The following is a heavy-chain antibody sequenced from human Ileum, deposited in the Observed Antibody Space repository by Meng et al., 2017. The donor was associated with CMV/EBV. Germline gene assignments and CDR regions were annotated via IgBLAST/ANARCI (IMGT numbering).Heavy chain of an antibody. CDR2: IYTSGTT. CDR3: ARNYGSGNWNFFHY. J-gene: IGHJ4*02. V-gene: IGHV4-61*02. CDR1: GDSISSGHYY. D-gene: IGHD3-10*01. Sequence: QVQLQESGPGLVKPSQTLSLTCTVSGDSISSGHYYWSWIRQTPGKGLEWIAHIYTSGTTNYNPSLKSRVTMSVDTSRNQFSLKLTSVTAADTAVYYCARNYGSGNWNFFHYWGQGTLVTVSS.